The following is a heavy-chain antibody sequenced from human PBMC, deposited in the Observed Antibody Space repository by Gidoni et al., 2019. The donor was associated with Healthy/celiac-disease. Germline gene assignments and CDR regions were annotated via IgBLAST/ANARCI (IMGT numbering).Heavy chain of an antibody. CDR2: ISWDGGST. Sequence: EVQLVESGGVVVQPGGSLRLSCAASGFTFDDYPMHWVRQAPGQGLEWVSLISWDGGSTYYADSVKGRFTISRDNSKNSLYLQMNSLRTEDTALYYCAKDVGYYDFWSGYSGHGSGSYFSSYGLNGMDVWGQGTTVTVSS. D-gene: IGHD3-3*01. V-gene: IGHV3-43*01. CDR1: GFTFDDYP. CDR3: AKDVGYYDFWSGYSGHGSGSYFSSYGLNGMDV. J-gene: IGHJ6*02.